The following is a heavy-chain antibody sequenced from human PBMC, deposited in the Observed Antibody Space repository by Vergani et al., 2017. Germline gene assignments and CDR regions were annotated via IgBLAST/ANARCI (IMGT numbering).Heavy chain of an antibody. D-gene: IGHD1-26*01. CDR1: GGSFSGYY. J-gene: IGHJ6*03. CDR2: INHSGST. V-gene: IGHV4-34*01. CDR3: AGIVGATRNYYWYMDV. Sequence: QVQLQQWGAGLLKPSETLSLTCAVYGGSFSGYYWSWIRQPPGKGLEWIGEINHSGSTTYNPSLKSRVTISVDTSKNQFSLKLSSVTAADTAVYYCAGIVGATRNYYWYMDVWGKGTTVTVSS.